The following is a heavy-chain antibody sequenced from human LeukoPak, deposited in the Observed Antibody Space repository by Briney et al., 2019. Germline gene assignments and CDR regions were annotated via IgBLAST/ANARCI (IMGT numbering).Heavy chain of an antibody. V-gene: IGHV5-10-1*01. D-gene: IGHD6-19*01. J-gene: IGHJ5*01. CDR3: ARQPPRGYNSAWFDS. CDR2: IDPSDSFI. CDR1: GYSFNNDW. Sequence: GESLQISCKGSGYSFNNDWITWVRRLPGKGLEWMGRIDPSDSFINYNPSFQGHVTISADKSSNTAYLQWSSLKASDTAVYYCARQPPRGYNSAWFDSWGQGTLVTVSS.